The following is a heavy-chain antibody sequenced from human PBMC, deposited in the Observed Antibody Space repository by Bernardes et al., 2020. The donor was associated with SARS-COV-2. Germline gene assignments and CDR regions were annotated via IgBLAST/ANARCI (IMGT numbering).Heavy chain of an antibody. Sequence: ASVQVSCKASGYTFTSYEINWVRQATGQGLEWMGWMNLKSGSKGYAQKFQGRVTMTRDTSISTAYMELSSLRSEDTAVYYCARTYGDLDYWGQGTLVTVSS. D-gene: IGHD4-17*01. CDR2: MNLKSGSK. J-gene: IGHJ4*02. V-gene: IGHV1-8*01. CDR3: ARTYGDLDY. CDR1: GYTFTSYE.